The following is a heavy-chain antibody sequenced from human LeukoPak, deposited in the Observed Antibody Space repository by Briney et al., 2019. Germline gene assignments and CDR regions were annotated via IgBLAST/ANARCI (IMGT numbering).Heavy chain of an antibody. CDR2: IYSSGTT. Sequence: SETLSLTCTVSGGSISSYYWSWIRQPAGKGLEWIGRIYSSGTTNYNPSLKSRVTMSVDTSKNQFSLKLSSVTAADTALYFCARHSSNWRYFHYWGQGTLVTVSS. CDR1: GGSISSYY. CDR3: ARHSSNWRYFHY. V-gene: IGHV4-4*07. D-gene: IGHD6-13*01. J-gene: IGHJ4*02.